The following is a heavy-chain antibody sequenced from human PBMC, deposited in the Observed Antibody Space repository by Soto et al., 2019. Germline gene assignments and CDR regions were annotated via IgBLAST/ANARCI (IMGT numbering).Heavy chain of an antibody. J-gene: IGHJ6*02. CDR2: ISYDGTNK. D-gene: IGHD1-26*01. Sequence: QVQLVESGGGVVQPGRSLRLSCAASGFTFSSYGMHWVRQAPGKGLEWVAIISYDGTNKYYADSVKGRFTISRDNSKNTRYLQMNSLRGEDTALYYCAKMHHERGTNHYYYGMDVWGQGTTVTVSS. CDR1: GFTFSSYG. CDR3: AKMHHERGTNHYYYGMDV. V-gene: IGHV3-30*18.